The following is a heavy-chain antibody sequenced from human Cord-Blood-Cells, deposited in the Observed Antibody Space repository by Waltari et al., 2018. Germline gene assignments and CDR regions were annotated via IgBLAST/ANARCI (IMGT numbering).Heavy chain of an antibody. D-gene: IGHD2-2*01. V-gene: IGHV4-38-2*02. J-gene: IGHJ3*02. CDR3: ARGRVYDIVVVPAAKGAFDI. CDR1: GYSSSSGYY. CDR2: IYQSGST. Sequence: QVQLQESGPGLVKPSETLSLTCTASGYSSSSGYYWGLLRQPPGKGTELIGTIYQSGSTYYNPSLKSRVTISVDTSKNQFSLKLSSVTAADTAVYYCARGRVYDIVVVPAAKGAFDIWGQGTMVTVSS.